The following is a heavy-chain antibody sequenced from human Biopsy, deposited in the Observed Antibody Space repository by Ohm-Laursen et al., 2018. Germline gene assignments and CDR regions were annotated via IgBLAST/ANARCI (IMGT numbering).Heavy chain of an antibody. Sequence: SQTLSLTCTVSGGSISGSSWSWIRQAPGRGLEWVGYISYSGSTSSNPSLKSRITISVDTSKNQISLKVTSVTAADTAVYYCAKHGSGWTGDDALHIWGQGTMVTVSS. V-gene: IGHV4-59*08. CDR3: AKHGSGWTGDDALHI. D-gene: IGHD6-19*01. CDR2: ISYSGST. J-gene: IGHJ3*02. CDR1: GGSISGSS.